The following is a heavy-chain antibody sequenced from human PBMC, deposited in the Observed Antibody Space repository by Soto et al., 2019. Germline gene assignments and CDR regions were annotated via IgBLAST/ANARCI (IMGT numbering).Heavy chain of an antibody. CDR2: INHSGST. Sequence: SETLSLTCAVYGGSFSGYYWSWIRQPPGKGLEWIGEINHSGSTNYNPSLKSRVTISVDTSKNQFSLKLSSVTAADTAVYYCARGGGYDAFDIWGQGTMVTVSS. D-gene: IGHD3-22*01. CDR3: ARGGGYDAFDI. J-gene: IGHJ3*02. V-gene: IGHV4-34*01. CDR1: GGSFSGYY.